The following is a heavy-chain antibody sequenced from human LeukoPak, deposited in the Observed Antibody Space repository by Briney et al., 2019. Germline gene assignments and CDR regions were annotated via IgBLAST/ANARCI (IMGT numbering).Heavy chain of an antibody. Sequence: GGSVRLSCAAAGFTLSSYWMSWVRQAPGKGLEWVSSISSDSTYIYYIDSVKGRFTISRDNSKNTLYLQMNSLRAEDTAVYYCAKDGAYYYDSSGPRGYWGQGTLVTVSS. D-gene: IGHD3-22*01. CDR2: ISSDSTYI. CDR1: GFTLSSYW. V-gene: IGHV3-21*04. J-gene: IGHJ4*02. CDR3: AKDGAYYYDSSGPRGY.